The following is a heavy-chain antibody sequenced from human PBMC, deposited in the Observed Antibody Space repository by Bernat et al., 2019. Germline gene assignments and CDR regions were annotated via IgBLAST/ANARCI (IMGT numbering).Heavy chain of an antibody. CDR2: ISGSGGST. Sequence: EVQLLESGGGLVQPGGSLRLSCAASGFTFSSYAMSWVRQAPGRGLEGVSDISGSGGSTYFPDSMKGRFTIARDNSKNTLYLQMNSLRAEDTAVYYCAKHYDFWSGYLDYWGQGTLVTVSS. CDR1: GFTFSSYA. D-gene: IGHD3-3*01. CDR3: AKHYDFWSGYLDY. J-gene: IGHJ4*02. V-gene: IGHV3-23*01.